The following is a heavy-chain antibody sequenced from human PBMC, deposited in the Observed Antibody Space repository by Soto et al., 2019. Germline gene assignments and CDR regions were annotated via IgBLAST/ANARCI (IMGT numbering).Heavy chain of an antibody. D-gene: IGHD2-2*01. CDR2: ISAYNGNT. CDR3: AGVGLLYANFRSYCMDV. J-gene: IGHJ6*02. V-gene: IGHV1-18*01. Sequence: ASVKVSCKASGYTFTSYGISWVRQAPGQGLEWMGWISAYNGNTNYAQKLQGRVTMTTDTSTSTAYMELRSLRSDDTAVYYCAGVGLLYANFRSYCMDVWGQGTTVTVSS. CDR1: GYTFTSYG.